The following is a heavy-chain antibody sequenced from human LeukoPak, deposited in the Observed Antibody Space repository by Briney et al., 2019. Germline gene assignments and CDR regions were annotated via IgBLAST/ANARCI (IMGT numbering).Heavy chain of an antibody. CDR2: IYHSGST. CDR1: GGSISSGGYY. CDR3: ARVLIQLGGMDV. J-gene: IGHJ6*02. D-gene: IGHD5-18*01. Sequence: SETLSLTCTVSGGSISSGGYYWSWVRQPPGKGLEWIGEIYHSGSTNYNPSLKSRVTISVDKSKNQFSLKLSSVTAADTAVYYCARVLIQLGGMDVWGQGTTVTVSS. V-gene: IGHV4-39*07.